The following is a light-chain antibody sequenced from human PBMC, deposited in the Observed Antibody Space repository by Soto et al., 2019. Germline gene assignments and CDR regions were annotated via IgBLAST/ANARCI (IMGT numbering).Light chain of an antibody. J-gene: IGLJ2*01. V-gene: IGLV6-57*02. CDR2: EDN. Sequence: NFMLTQPHSVSESPGKTVTISCTGSSGSIASKYVQWYQQRPGSAPTTVIYEDNQRPSGVPDRFSGSIDSSSNSASLTISGLKTEDEADYYCQSYDSSNQGVFGGGTQLTVL. CDR1: SGSIASKY. CDR3: QSYDSSNQGV.